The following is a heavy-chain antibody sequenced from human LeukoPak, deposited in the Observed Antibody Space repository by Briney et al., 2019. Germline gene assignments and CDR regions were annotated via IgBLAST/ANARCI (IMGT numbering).Heavy chain of an antibody. V-gene: IGHV4-59*01. Sequence: SETLSLTCTVSGGSISSDYWSWIRQSPGKGLEWIGYIYYSGTTSYNPSLKSRVTISLDTSKNQFSLKLSSVTVADTAVYYCARGANWGSPDYWGQGTLVTVSS. J-gene: IGHJ4*02. CDR3: ARGANWGSPDY. CDR1: GGSISSDY. D-gene: IGHD7-27*01. CDR2: IYYSGTT.